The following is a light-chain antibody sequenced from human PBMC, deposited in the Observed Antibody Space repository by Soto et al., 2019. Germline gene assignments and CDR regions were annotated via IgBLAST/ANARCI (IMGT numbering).Light chain of an antibody. CDR2: AAS. J-gene: IGKJ2*01. V-gene: IGKV1-39*01. CDR1: QSISTY. Sequence: DIQMTQSPSYLSASVGDRATITCRASQSISTYVNWYQQKPGKAPQLLIHAASSLQGGVPSRFSGSGSGTDFTLTISSLHPEDFATYYCQQSYSIPYVFGQATKLEIE. CDR3: QQSYSIPYV.